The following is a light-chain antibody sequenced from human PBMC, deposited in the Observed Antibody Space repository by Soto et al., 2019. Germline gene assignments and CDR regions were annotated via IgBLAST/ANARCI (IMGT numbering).Light chain of an antibody. J-gene: IGLJ1*01. CDR1: SSDVGGYNY. CDR2: DVS. Sequence: QSVLTQPASVSGSPGQSITISCTGTSSDVGGYNYVSWYQQHPGKAPKLMIYDVSYRPSGVSNRFSGSKSGNTASLTISGLQAEDEADYYCCSYASSTTYVFGTGTKVTVL. CDR3: CSYASSTTYV. V-gene: IGLV2-14*01.